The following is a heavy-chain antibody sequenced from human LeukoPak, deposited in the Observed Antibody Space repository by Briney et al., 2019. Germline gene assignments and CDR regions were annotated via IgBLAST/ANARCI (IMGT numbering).Heavy chain of an antibody. CDR2: ISGSGGST. D-gene: IGHD7-27*01. J-gene: IGHJ3*02. CDR1: GFTFSSYG. CDR3: GRDLNWGAFDI. Sequence: GGTLRLSCAASGFTFSSYGMSWVRQAPGKGLEWVSAISGSGGSTYYADSVKGRFTISRDNSRSMVWLQMNSLTAEDTAMYYCGRDLNWGAFDIRGLGTLVTVSS. V-gene: IGHV3-23*01.